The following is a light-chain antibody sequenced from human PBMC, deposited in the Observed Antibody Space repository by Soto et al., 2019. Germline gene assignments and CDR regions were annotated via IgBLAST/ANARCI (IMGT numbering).Light chain of an antibody. CDR1: QSVSSY. Sequence: VLTQSPATLSLSPGETATLSCRASQSVSSYLAWYQQKPGQAPRLLIYDASHRATGIPARFSGSRSGTDFTLTISSLEPEDFAVYYCQQRNSWPWTFGQGTKVEIK. J-gene: IGKJ1*01. CDR2: DAS. CDR3: QQRNSWPWT. V-gene: IGKV3-11*01.